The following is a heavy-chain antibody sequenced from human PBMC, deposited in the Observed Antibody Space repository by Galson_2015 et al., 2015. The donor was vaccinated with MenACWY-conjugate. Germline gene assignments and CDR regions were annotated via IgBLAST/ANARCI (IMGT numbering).Heavy chain of an antibody. D-gene: IGHD1-14*01. J-gene: IGHJ4*02. V-gene: IGHV3-30*03. CDR1: GFTFRRFG. CDR3: ARDAANHLQLQDNFFDY. CDR2: ISYDGSNE. Sequence: SLRLSCAASGFTFRRFGMHWVRQAPGKGLEWMAVISYDGSNESYADSVKGRFTISRDKSQNTLNLQMDSLRPDDTAVYYCARDAANHLQLQDNFFDYWGQGTLVTVSS.